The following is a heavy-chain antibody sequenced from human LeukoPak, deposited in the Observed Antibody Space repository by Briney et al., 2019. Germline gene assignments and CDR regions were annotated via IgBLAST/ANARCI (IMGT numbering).Heavy chain of an antibody. Sequence: SETLSLTCTVSGGSISSYYWSWIRQPPGKGLEWSGLIYYSGSTNYNPSLKSRVTISLDRSKDQFSLKLSSVTAADTAVYYCARVNAVIGGNAFDIWGQGTMVTVSS. J-gene: IGHJ3*02. D-gene: IGHD3-22*01. CDR3: ARVNAVIGGNAFDI. V-gene: IGHV4-59*01. CDR2: IYYSGST. CDR1: GGSISSYY.